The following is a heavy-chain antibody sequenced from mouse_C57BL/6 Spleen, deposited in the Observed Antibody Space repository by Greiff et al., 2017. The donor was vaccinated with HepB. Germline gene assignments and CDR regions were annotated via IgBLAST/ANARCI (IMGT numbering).Heavy chain of an antibody. CDR2: ISYDGSN. D-gene: IGHD4-1*01. CDR1: GYSITSGYY. CDR3: AREKLGLMDY. Sequence: EVKLQESGPGLVKPSQSLSLTCSVTGYSITSGYYWNWIRQFPGNKLEWMGYISYDGSNNYNPSLKNRISITRDTSKNQFFLKLNSVTTEDTATYYCAREKLGLMDYWGQGTSVTVSS. J-gene: IGHJ4*01. V-gene: IGHV3-6*01.